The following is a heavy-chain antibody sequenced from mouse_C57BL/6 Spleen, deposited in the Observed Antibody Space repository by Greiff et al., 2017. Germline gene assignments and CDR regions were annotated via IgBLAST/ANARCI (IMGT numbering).Heavy chain of an antibody. J-gene: IGHJ3*01. CDR2: ISDGGSYT. V-gene: IGHV5-4*03. D-gene: IGHD3-2*02. CDR1: GFTFSSYA. Sequence: EVKVVESGGGLVKPGGSLKLSCAASGFTFSSYAMSWVRQTPEKRLEWVATISDGGSYTYYPDNVKGRFTISRDNAKNNLYLQMSHLKSEDTAMYYCARQRQLMFAYWGQGTLVTVSA. CDR3: ARQRQLMFAY.